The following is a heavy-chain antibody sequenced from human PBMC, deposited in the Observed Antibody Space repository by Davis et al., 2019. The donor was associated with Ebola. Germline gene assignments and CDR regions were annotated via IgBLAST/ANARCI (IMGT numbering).Heavy chain of an antibody. CDR3: AKDEYCSSTSCYPPYYYGMDV. CDR2: ISGSGGST. J-gene: IGHJ6*02. D-gene: IGHD2-2*01. V-gene: IGHV3-23*01. CDR1: GFTFSSYA. Sequence: GESLKISCAASGFTFSSYAMSWVRQAPGKGLEWVSAISGSGGSTYYADSVKGRFTISRDNSKNTLYLQMNSLRAEDTAVYYCAKDEYCSSTSCYPPYYYGMDVWGQGTTVTVSS.